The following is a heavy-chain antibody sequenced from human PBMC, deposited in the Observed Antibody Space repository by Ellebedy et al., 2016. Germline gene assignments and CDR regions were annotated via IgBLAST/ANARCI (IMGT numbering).Heavy chain of an antibody. CDR3: AKALDS. CDR2: IREDGGEK. CDR1: GFSFSSSW. Sequence: GGSLRLSCAASGFSFSSSWMDWVRQAPGKGLEWVANIREDGGEKNFVDSVKGRFTISRDNTKNSLYLQMNNLRVEDTAVYYCAKALDSWGQGTLVTVSS. J-gene: IGHJ4*02. V-gene: IGHV3-7*01.